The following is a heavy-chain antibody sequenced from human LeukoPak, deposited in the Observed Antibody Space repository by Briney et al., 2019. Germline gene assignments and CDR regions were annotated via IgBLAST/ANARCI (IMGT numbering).Heavy chain of an antibody. CDR3: AGAAVVAYCSNTSCYGRGNWFDP. V-gene: IGHV4-34*01. J-gene: IGHJ5*02. CDR1: GGSFSGYY. D-gene: IGHD2-2*01. CDR2: INHIGST. Sequence: SGTLSLTCAVSGGSFSGYYWSWIRQPPGKGLEWIGQINHIGSTNYTPYPTSRVTISIDTTKNKIPLKLNHMTAADTAVSYCAGAAVVAYCSNTSCYGRGNWFDPGGQGTRVTVSS.